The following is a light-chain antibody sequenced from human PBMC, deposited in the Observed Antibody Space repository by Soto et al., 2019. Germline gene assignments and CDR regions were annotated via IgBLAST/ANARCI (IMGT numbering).Light chain of an antibody. CDR2: DAS. V-gene: IGKV3-11*01. Sequence: VLTQSPATLSLSPGKRATLSCRASESVDFHLAWYQQKPGQAPRLLIYDASVRATGPPARFSGSGSGTAFTLTISSLEPEDFALYYCQQRSTWPTFGQGTRLEIK. J-gene: IGKJ5*01. CDR1: ESVDFH. CDR3: QQRSTWPT.